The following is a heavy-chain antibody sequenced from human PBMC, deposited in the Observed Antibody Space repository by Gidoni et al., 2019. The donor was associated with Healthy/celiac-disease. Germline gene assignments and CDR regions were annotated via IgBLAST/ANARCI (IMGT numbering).Heavy chain of an antibody. Sequence: QVQLQESGPGLVKPSQTLSLPCTVSGGSISSGGYYWSWIRQHPGKGLEWIGYIYSSGSTYYNPSLKSRVTISVDTSKNQFSLKLSSVTAADTAVYYCARGVELEPYLFDYWGQGTLVTVSS. CDR2: IYSSGST. D-gene: IGHD1-1*01. J-gene: IGHJ4*02. V-gene: IGHV4-31*03. CDR3: ARGVELEPYLFDY. CDR1: GGSISSGGYY.